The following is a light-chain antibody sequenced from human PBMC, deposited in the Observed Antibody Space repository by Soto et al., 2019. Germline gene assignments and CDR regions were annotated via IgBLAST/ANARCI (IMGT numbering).Light chain of an antibody. J-gene: IGKJ2*01. CDR2: WAS. CDR1: QSVLFRYNNKNS. V-gene: IGKV4-1*01. Sequence: DIVMTQSPDSLAVSLGERATINCKSSQSVLFRYNNKNSLSWFQQKPGQPPKVLIYWASIRDSGVPERFSGSGSGTDFTLTIDDLQAEDLAVYYCQQYYGTPYTFGQGTQLEI. CDR3: QQYYGTPYT.